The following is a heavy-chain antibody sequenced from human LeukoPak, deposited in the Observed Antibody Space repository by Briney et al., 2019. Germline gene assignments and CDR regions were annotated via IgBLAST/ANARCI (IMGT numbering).Heavy chain of an antibody. CDR3: ASIGDSSGYL. D-gene: IGHD3-22*01. J-gene: IGHJ4*02. CDR2: ISSSSSYI. V-gene: IGHV3-21*01. CDR1: GFTVSSNY. Sequence: PGGSLRLSCAASGFTVSSNYMSWVRQAPGKGLEWVSSISSSSSYIYYADSVKGRFTISRDNAKNSLYLQMNSLRAEDTAVYYCASIGDSSGYLWGQGTLVTVSS.